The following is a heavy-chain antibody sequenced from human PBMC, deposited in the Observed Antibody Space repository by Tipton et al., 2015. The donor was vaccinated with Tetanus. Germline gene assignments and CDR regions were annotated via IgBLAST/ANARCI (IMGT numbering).Heavy chain of an antibody. Sequence: TLSLTCTVSGGSINSGTYSWGWIRQPPGKGLEWIGSVYNSGGTYYNPSLKSRVTISVDTSKNQFSLKLSSVTAADMAVYYCARIYDFWSGYYSDHWGQGTLVTVSS. J-gene: IGHJ4*02. CDR2: VYNSGGT. V-gene: IGHV4-39*01. D-gene: IGHD3-3*01. CDR3: ARIYDFWSGYYSDH. CDR1: GGSINSGTYS.